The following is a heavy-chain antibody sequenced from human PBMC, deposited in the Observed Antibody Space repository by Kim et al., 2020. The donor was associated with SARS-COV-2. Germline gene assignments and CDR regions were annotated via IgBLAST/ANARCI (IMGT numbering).Heavy chain of an antibody. Sequence: TIDYADSVKGRFTISRDNAKNSLYLQMNSLRAEDTAVYYCARMGYAAGMDVWGQGTTVTVSS. J-gene: IGHJ6*02. V-gene: IGHV3-48*01. CDR2: TI. CDR3: ARMGYAAGMDV. D-gene: IGHD2-15*01.